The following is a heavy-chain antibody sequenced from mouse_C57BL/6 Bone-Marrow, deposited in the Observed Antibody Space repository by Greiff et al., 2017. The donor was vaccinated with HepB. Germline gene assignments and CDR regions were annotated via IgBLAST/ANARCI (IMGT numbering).Heavy chain of an antibody. Sequence: EVKLVESGPELVKPGASVKIPCKASGYTFTDYNMDWVKQSHGKSLEWIGDINPNNGGTIYNQKFKGKATLTVDKSSSTAYMELRSLTSEDTAVYYCARVTTAPFDYWGQGTTLTVSS. D-gene: IGHD1-2*01. CDR3: ARVTTAPFDY. CDR1: GYTFTDYN. J-gene: IGHJ2*01. CDR2: INPNNGGT. V-gene: IGHV1-18*01.